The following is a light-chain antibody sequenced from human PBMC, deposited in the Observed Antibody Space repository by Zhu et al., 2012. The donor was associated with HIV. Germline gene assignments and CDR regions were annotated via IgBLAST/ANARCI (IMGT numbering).Light chain of an antibody. J-gene: IGKJ4*01. Sequence: DIQMTQSPPSLSASVGDRVTITCRASQNIDNFLAWYQQKPGKVPILLIFAASTLQPGVPSRFSGTRSGTDFTLAISSLQPEDVATYYCQNYSTAPGFGGGPRVEIK. CDR2: AAS. CDR1: QNIDNF. CDR3: QNYSTAPG. V-gene: IGKV1-27*01.